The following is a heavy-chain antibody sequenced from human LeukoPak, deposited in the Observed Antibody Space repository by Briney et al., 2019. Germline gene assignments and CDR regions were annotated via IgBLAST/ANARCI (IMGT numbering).Heavy chain of an antibody. Sequence: GGSLRLSCAASGFTFNNYAMNWVRQAPGKGLEWVSSISGGGETTYYADSAKGRFTISRDNSKNTLYLQVKSLRAEDTAVYYCARSSGLGYYCSGDFCYRSLTDWGQGTLVTVSS. CDR1: GFTFNNYA. CDR3: ARSSGLGYYCSGDFCYRSLTD. CDR2: ISGGGETT. J-gene: IGHJ4*02. D-gene: IGHD2-21*01. V-gene: IGHV3-23*01.